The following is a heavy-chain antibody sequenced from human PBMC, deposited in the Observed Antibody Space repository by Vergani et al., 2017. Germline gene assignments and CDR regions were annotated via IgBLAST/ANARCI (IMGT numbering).Heavy chain of an antibody. CDR1: GGTFSSYT. Sequence: QVQLVQSGAEVKKPGSSVKVSCKASGGTFSSYTISWVRQAPGQGLEWMGRIIPILGIANYAQKFQGRVTITADKSTSTAYMELSSLRSEDTAVYYCARDRGEWELQLAYWGQGTLVTVSS. J-gene: IGHJ4*02. CDR2: IIPILGIA. CDR3: ARDRGEWELQLAY. D-gene: IGHD1-26*01. V-gene: IGHV1-69*08.